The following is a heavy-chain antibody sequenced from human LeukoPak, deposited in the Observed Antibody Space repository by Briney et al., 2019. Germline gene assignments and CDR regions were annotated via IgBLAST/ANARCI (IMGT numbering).Heavy chain of an antibody. J-gene: IGHJ4*02. CDR1: GFTFNTYW. CDR2: INQDESEK. Sequence: GSLILSCAASGFTFNTYWMAWVRQAPGKGLEWVANINQDESEKYYLDSVKGRFAISRDNGKDSQYLQMNSLRAEDTAVYYCARDNDDNLDYWGQGTLVTVSS. CDR3: ARDNDDNLDY. V-gene: IGHV3-7*01. D-gene: IGHD1-14*01.